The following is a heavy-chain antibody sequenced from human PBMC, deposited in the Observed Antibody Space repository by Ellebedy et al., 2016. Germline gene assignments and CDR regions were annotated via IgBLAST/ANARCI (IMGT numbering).Heavy chain of an antibody. CDR3: ARTYDSGSLFDY. CDR2: INHSGST. Sequence: SETLSLTXAVYGGSFSAYYWTWIRQPPGKGLEWIGEINHSGSTNYNPSLKRRVTISVDTSKNQFSLKLSSVTAADTAVYYCARTYDSGSLFDYWGQGTLVTVSS. CDR1: GGSFSAYY. J-gene: IGHJ4*02. V-gene: IGHV4-34*01. D-gene: IGHD3-10*01.